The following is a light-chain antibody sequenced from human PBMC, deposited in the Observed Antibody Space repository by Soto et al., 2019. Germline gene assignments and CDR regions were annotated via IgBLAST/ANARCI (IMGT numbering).Light chain of an antibody. CDR2: GNN. CDR1: SSNIGAGYD. J-gene: IGLJ1*01. CDR3: QSYASSLSGYV. V-gene: IGLV1-40*01. Sequence: QSVLTQPPSVSGAPGQSVTISCTGSSSNIGAGYDVHWYQQLPGTAPKLLIYGNNNRPSGVPDRFSGSKSGTSASLAITGLQAEDEADYYCQSYASSLSGYVFGTGTKVTVL.